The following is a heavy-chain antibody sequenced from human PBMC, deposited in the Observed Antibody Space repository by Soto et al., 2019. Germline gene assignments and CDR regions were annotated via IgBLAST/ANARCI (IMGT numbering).Heavy chain of an antibody. Sequence: GGSLRPSFAASEFSFSNYAMSWVRQAPGKGLEGLSSISPSRGYTYYADSVTGRFTISRDTSENTLYLQMNSLRAEDTAVYYCGRKARHLAFNTGYFDYWGLGTLVTVSS. CDR2: ISPSRGYT. CDR1: EFSFSNYA. V-gene: IGHV3-23*01. D-gene: IGHD4-17*01. CDR3: GRKARHLAFNTGYFDY. J-gene: IGHJ4*02.